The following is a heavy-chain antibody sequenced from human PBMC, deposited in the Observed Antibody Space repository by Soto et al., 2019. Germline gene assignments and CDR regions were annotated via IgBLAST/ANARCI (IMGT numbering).Heavy chain of an antibody. D-gene: IGHD3-10*01. CDR2: INHSGST. J-gene: IGHJ6*02. V-gene: IGHV4-34*01. CDR1: GGSFSGYY. CDR3: ARGGMRGSGSYYKGRRYYYYGMDV. Sequence: QVQLQQWGAGLLKPSETLSLTCAVYGGSFSGYYWSWIRQPPGKGLEWIGEINHSGSTNYNPSLKSRVTISVDTSKNQFSLKLSSVTAADTAVYYCARGGMRGSGSYYKGRRYYYYGMDVWGQGTTVTVSS.